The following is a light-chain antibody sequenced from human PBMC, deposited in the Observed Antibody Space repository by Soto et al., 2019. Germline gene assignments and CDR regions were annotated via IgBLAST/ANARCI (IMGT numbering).Light chain of an antibody. J-gene: IGKJ1*01. V-gene: IGKV3-20*01. CDR1: QSVSSTY. CDR3: HRYSRSTKT. Sequence: IVLTQTPGTLALSREEVATRSCRASQSVSSTYLAWYQQRPGQAPRLLIYGASSRATGIPDRFSGSGSGTDFTLTMRRREPEYFAVYYCHRYSRSTKTLGQGTKVDI. CDR2: GAS.